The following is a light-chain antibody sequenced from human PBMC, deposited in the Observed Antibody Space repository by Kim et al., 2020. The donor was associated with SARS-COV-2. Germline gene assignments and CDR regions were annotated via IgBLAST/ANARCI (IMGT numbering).Light chain of an antibody. V-gene: IGKV1-12*01. CDR3: QQANSFPLT. Sequence: ASVGDRVTITCRASQGISSYLAWYQQKPGKAPNLLIYAASSLQSGVPSRFSGSGSGTDFTLTISSLQPEDFATYYCQQANSFPLTFGGGTKVDIK. CDR1: QGISSY. CDR2: AAS. J-gene: IGKJ4*01.